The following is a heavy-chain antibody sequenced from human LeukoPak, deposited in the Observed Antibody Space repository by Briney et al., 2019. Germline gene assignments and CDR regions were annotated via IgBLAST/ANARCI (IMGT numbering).Heavy chain of an antibody. CDR1: GFTFSSYG. J-gene: IGHJ4*02. D-gene: IGHD3-10*01. CDR2: ISYDGSNK. V-gene: IGHV3-30*18. Sequence: PGGSLRLSCAASGFTFSSYGTHWVRQAPGKGLEWVAVISYDGSNKYYADSVKGRFTISRDNSKNTLYLQMNSLRAEDTAVYYCAKDPYYGSGRYLDYWGQGTLVTVSS. CDR3: AKDPYYGSGRYLDY.